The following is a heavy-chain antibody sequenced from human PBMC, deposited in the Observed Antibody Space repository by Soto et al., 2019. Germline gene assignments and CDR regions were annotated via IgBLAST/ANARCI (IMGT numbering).Heavy chain of an antibody. CDR1: GFTFTSSA. CDR3: ARVRGIAYVAFDI. V-gene: IGHV1-58*01. Sequence: SVKVSCKASGFTFTSSAVQWVRQARGQGLEWIGIIVVGSGNTNYAQKFQERVTITRDMSTSTAYMELSSLRSEDTAVYYCARVRGIAYVAFDIWGQGTMVTVSS. J-gene: IGHJ3*02. D-gene: IGHD6-13*01. CDR2: IVVGSGNT.